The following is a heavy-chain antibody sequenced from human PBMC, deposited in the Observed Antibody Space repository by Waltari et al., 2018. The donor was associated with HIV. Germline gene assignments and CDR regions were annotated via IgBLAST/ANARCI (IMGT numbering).Heavy chain of an antibody. CDR2: INPNSGVT. CDR3: ARVTTVTGDSYFYYGMDV. CDR1: GYTFTGYY. V-gene: IGHV1-2*06. D-gene: IGHD4-17*01. J-gene: IGHJ6*02. Sequence: QVQLVQSGAEVRKPGASVKVSCKASGYTFTGYYLHWVRQAPGQGLEWMGRINPNSGVTNYAQKFQARVTMTRDTSSGAAYMELSSLRPNDTAVYYCARVTTVTGDSYFYYGMDVWGQGTTVTVSS.